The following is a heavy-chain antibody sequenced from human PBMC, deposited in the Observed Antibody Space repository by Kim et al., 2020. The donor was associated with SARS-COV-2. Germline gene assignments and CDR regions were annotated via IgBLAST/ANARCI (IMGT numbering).Heavy chain of an antibody. CDR3: SNFDL. CDR2: GSVK. Sequence: GSVKTYADSVRGRFSVSMNNAKNTVYLQINSLRAEATAVYYCSNFDLWGQGTLVTVSS. J-gene: IGHJ4*02. V-gene: IGHV3-30*02.